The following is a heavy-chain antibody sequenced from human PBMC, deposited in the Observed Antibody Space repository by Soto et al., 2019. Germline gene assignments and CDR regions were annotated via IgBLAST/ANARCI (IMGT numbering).Heavy chain of an antibody. V-gene: IGHV4-30-2*01. CDR2: IYHSGST. D-gene: IGHD2-2*01. Sequence: SSETLSLTCAVSGGSISSGGYSWSWIRQPPGKGLEWIGYIYHSGSTYYNPSLKSRVTISVDRSKNQFSLKLSSVTAADTAVYYCARMYQLHNWFDPWGQGTLVTVSS. CDR3: ARMYQLHNWFDP. CDR1: GGSISSGGYS. J-gene: IGHJ5*02.